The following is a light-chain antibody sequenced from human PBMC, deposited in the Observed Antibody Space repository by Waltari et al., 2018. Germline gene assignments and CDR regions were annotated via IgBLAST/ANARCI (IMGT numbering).Light chain of an antibody. Sequence: QSALTQPASVSGSPGQSITISCTGTSSDVGSYNLVSWYQQHPGKAPKLMIYEGSKRVSGVSNRFSGSKSGNTASLTISGLQAEDEADYYCCSYAGSHVVFGGGTKLTVL. CDR2: EGS. V-gene: IGLV2-23*01. J-gene: IGLJ2*01. CDR3: CSYAGSHVV. CDR1: SSDVGSYNL.